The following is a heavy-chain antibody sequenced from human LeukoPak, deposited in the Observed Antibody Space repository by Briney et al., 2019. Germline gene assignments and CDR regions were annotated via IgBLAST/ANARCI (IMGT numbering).Heavy chain of an antibody. Sequence: GGSLRLSCAASGFTFSSYGMHWVRQAPGKGLEWVAFIRYDGSNKYYADSVKGRFTISRDNARNTLYLQMNSLRAEDTAVYYCTRARYYDFWGGYLFDYWGQGTLVTVSS. V-gene: IGHV3-30*02. J-gene: IGHJ4*02. CDR3: TRARYYDFWGGYLFDY. CDR1: GFTFSSYG. CDR2: IRYDGSNK. D-gene: IGHD3-3*01.